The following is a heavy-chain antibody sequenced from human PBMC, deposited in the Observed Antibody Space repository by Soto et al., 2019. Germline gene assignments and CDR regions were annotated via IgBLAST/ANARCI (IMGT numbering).Heavy chain of an antibody. CDR3: ARDNWNSY. Sequence: GGSLRLSCAASGFTFSSYWMHWVRQAPGKGLVWVSRVKSDGSSTSYADSVKGRFTISRDNAKNTLYLQMNSLRAEDTAVYYCARDNWNSYWGQGTLVTVSS. J-gene: IGHJ4*02. V-gene: IGHV3-74*01. D-gene: IGHD1-1*01. CDR1: GFTFSSYW. CDR2: VKSDGSST.